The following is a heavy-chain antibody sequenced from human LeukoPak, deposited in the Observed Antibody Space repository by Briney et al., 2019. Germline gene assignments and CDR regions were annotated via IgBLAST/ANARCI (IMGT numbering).Heavy chain of an antibody. D-gene: IGHD1-7*01. Sequence: SETLSLTCTVSGYSISSGYYWGWIRQPPGKGLEWIGSIYHSGSTYYNPSLQSRVTISVDTSKNQFSLKLSSVTAADTAVYYCASRGTKYYFDYWGQGTLVTVSS. V-gene: IGHV4-38-2*02. CDR2: IYHSGST. CDR1: GYSISSGYY. J-gene: IGHJ4*02. CDR3: ASRGTKYYFDY.